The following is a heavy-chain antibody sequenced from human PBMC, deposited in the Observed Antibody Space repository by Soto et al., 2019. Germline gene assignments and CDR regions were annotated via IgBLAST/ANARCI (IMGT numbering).Heavy chain of an antibody. CDR1: GFTFGSNW. J-gene: IGHJ4*02. D-gene: IGHD5-12*01. V-gene: IGHV3-7*03. CDR2: IKRDGSEK. Sequence: HPGGSLRLSCAASGFTFGSNWMSWVRQAPGKGLEWVANIKRDGSEKYYVDSVKGRFTISRDHAKNTLYLQMDSLRADDTAVYYCASLEWESSGYADYWGQGTQVTVSS. CDR3: ASLEWESSGYADY.